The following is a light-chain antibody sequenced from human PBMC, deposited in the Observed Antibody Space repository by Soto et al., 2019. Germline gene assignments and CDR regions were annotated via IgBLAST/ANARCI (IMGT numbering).Light chain of an antibody. J-gene: IGKJ1*01. CDR1: QSISNY. CDR3: QQSYSTPWT. CDR2: AAS. Sequence: DMQMTQSPSSLSTSVGGRVTITCGASQSISNYLSWYQQIPGKAPKLLIYAASTLRSGVSSRFSGSGSGTDFTLTISSLQPEDFATYYCQQSYSTPWTFGQGTKVEIK. V-gene: IGKV1-39*01.